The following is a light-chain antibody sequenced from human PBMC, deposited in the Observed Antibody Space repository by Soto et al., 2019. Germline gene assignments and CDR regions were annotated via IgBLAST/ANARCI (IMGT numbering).Light chain of an antibody. CDR1: SSDVGSYNL. CDR2: EVS. Sequence: QSVLTQPASVSGSPGQSITISCTGTSSDVGSYNLVSWYQQHPGKAPKLMIYEVSKRPSGVSNRFSGSKSGNTASLTISGLQAEVEADYSSSSYTGSSSPFIFGTGTKVTVL. J-gene: IGLJ1*01. CDR3: SSYTGSSSPFI. V-gene: IGLV2-23*02.